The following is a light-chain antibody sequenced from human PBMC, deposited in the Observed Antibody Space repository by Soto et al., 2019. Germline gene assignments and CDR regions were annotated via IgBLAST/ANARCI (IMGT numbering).Light chain of an antibody. CDR2: GTG. CDR3: QQYSSTPHT. Sequence: EIVLTQSPGTLSLSPGQRATLSCRASQSVSRSYLAWYQHKRGQAPRLLMFGTGSRATGIPDRFSGTGSGTDFTLIINRLEPEDFAAYYCQQYSSTPHTFGQGTKVDIK. V-gene: IGKV3-20*01. J-gene: IGKJ2*01. CDR1: QSVSRSY.